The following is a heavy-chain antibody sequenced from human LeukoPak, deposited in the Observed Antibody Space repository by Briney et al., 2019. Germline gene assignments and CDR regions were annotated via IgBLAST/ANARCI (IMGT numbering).Heavy chain of an antibody. V-gene: IGHV1-69*04. CDR2: IIPILGIA. Sequence: SVKVSCKASGGTFSSYAISWVRQAPGQGLEWMGRIIPILGIANYAQKFQGRVTITADKSTSTAYMELSSLRSEDTAVYYCAREGVPEYYFDYWGQGTLVTVSS. CDR1: GGTFSSYA. J-gene: IGHJ4*02. D-gene: IGHD1-14*01. CDR3: AREGVPEYYFDY.